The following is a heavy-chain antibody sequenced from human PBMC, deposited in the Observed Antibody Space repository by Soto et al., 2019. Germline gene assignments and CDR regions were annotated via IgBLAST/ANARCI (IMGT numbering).Heavy chain of an antibody. CDR1: GYSVSSNSAA. J-gene: IGHJ6*02. V-gene: IGHV6-1*01. CDR3: ARAGIWYSSSWYLDYGMDV. D-gene: IGHD6-13*01. Sequence: SQTLSLTCAISGYSVSSNSAALNWIRQSPSRGLEWLGRTYYRSKWYNDYAVSVKSRITINPDTSKNQFSLQLNSVTPEDTAVYYCARAGIWYSSSWYLDYGMDVWGQGTTVTVSS. CDR2: TYYRSKWYN.